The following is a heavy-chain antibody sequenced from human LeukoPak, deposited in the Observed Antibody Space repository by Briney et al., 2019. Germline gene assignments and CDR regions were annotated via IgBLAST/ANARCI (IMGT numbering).Heavy chain of an antibody. CDR2: ISSSGSTI. CDR3: ARDRYYYDSSGYYPLDY. D-gene: IGHD3-22*01. J-gene: IGHJ4*02. V-gene: IGHV3-11*01. Sequence: GGSLRLSCAASGFTLSDYYMSCIRQARGKGREWVSYISSSGSTIYYADSVKGRFTISRDNAKNSLYLLMNSLRAEDTAVYYCARDRYYYDSSGYYPLDYWGQGTLVTVSS. CDR1: GFTLSDYY.